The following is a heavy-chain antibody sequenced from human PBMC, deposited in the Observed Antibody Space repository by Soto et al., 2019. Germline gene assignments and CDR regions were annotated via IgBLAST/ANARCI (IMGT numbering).Heavy chain of an antibody. CDR1: GFTFSSYW. CDR2: IKQDGSEK. Sequence: PGGSLRLSCAASGFTFSSYWMSWVRQAPGKGLEWVANIKQDGSEKYYVDSVKGRFTISRDNAKNSPYLQMNSLRAEDTAVYYCAREAYDFWSGYYLYYYYGMDVWGQGTTVTVSS. V-gene: IGHV3-7*03. J-gene: IGHJ6*02. D-gene: IGHD3-3*01. CDR3: AREAYDFWSGYYLYYYYGMDV.